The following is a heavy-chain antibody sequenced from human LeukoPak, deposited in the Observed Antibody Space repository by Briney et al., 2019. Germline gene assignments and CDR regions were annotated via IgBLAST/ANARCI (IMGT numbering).Heavy chain of an antibody. CDR1: GYTFTGYY. J-gene: IGHJ4*02. CDR2: INPNSGGT. V-gene: IGHV1-2*02. D-gene: IGHD5-24*01. CDR3: ARDRGLDGYNHFHFDY. Sequence: GASVKVSCKASGYTFTGYYMHWVRQAPGQGLEWMGWINPNSGGTNYAQKFQGRVTMTRDTSISTAYMELSRLRSDDTAVYYCARDRGLDGYNHFHFDYWGQGTLVTVSS.